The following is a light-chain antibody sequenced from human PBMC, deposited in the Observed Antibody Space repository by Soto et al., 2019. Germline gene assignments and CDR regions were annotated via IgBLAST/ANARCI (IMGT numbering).Light chain of an antibody. CDR2: SAS. J-gene: IGKJ1*01. CDR3: LQHNSYPWT. CDR1: QIISHY. Sequence: DTPMTQSPSAMSASVGDRVTITCRASQIISHYLVWFQQKPGKVPKRLIYSASSLQSGVPSRFSGRGSGTDFTLTISSLQPEDFATYYCLQHNSYPWTFGQGTKVELK. V-gene: IGKV1-17*03.